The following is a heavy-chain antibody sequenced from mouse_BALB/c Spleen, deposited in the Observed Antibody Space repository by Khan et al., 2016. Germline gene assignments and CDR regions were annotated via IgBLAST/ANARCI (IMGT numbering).Heavy chain of an antibody. D-gene: IGHD1-1*01. CDR1: GYTFTNYG. Sequence: QIQLVQSGPELKKPGETVKISCKASGYTFTNYGMNWVKQAPGKGLKWMGWINTNTGEPTYAEEFKGRFAFSLETSASTAYLQFNNLKNEDTAKYLGAEDYYGSNWFAYWGQGTLVTVSA. J-gene: IGHJ3*01. CDR3: AEDYYGSNWFAY. V-gene: IGHV9-3*02. CDR2: INTNTGEP.